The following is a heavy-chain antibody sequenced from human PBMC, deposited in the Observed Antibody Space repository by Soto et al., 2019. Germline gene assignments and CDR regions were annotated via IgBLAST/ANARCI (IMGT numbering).Heavy chain of an antibody. CDR2: IYYSGST. CDR3: ARHQHVDTAMVRDYYYYGMDV. J-gene: IGHJ6*02. D-gene: IGHD5-18*01. CDR1: SGSISSSYY. Sequence: SETLPLTCAASSGSISSSYYWGWIRQPPGKGLEWIGSIYYSGSTYYNPSLKSRVTISVDTSKNQFSLKLSSVTAADTAVYYCARHQHVDTAMVRDYYYYGMDVWGQGTTVTVSS. V-gene: IGHV4-39*01.